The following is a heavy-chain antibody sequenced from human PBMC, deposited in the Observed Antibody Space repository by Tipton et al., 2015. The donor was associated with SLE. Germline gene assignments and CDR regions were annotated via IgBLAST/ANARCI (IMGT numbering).Heavy chain of an antibody. V-gene: IGHV4-30-2*01. CDR2: IYHSGST. CDR3: ARGIAAAGFDP. Sequence: LRLSCAVYGGSFSGYYWSWIRQPPGKGLEWIGYIYHSGSTYYNPSLKSRVTISVDRSKNQFSLKLSSVTAADTAVYYCARGIAAAGFDPWGQGTLVTVSS. D-gene: IGHD6-13*01. J-gene: IGHJ5*02. CDR1: GGSFSGYY.